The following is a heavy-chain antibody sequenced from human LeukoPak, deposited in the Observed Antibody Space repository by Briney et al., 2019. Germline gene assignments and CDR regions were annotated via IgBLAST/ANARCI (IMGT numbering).Heavy chain of an antibody. CDR3: AGQAGNGSGSYYKSGLDP. CDR1: GFTFSAYN. Sequence: PGGSLRLSCAASGFTFSAYNMNWVRRTPGKGLVWVSRINSDGSSTSYADSVKGRFTISRDNAKNTLYLQMNSLRAEDTAVYYCAGQAGNGSGSYYKSGLDPWGQGTLVTVSS. CDR2: INSDGSST. D-gene: IGHD3-10*01. J-gene: IGHJ5*02. V-gene: IGHV3-74*01.